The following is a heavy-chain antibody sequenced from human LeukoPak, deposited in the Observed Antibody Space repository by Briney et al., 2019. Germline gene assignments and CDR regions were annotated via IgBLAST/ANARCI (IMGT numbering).Heavy chain of an antibody. D-gene: IGHD4-23*01. Sequence: GGSLRLSCAASGFTFSSYAMSWVRQAPGKGLEWASTISNSGGSTYYADSVKGRFTISRDNSKNTLYLQMNNLRAEDTAVYYCAKDLGYGGGGFDPWGQGTLVTVSS. CDR2: ISNSGGST. V-gene: IGHV3-23*01. CDR3: AKDLGYGGGGFDP. J-gene: IGHJ5*02. CDR1: GFTFSSYA.